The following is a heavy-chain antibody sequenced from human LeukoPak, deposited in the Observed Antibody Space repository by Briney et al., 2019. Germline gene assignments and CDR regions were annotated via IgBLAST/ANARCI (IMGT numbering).Heavy chain of an antibody. CDR1: GFTFSDYY. V-gene: IGHV3-11*04. D-gene: IGHD3/OR15-3a*01. CDR2: ISSAGDTI. Sequence: GGSLRLSCAASGFTFSDYYMSWIRQAPGKGLEWISYISSAGDTIYYADSVKGRFTISRDNAKNSLYLQMNSLRAEDTAVYYCARDDFWTGSMFDYWGQGTLVTVSS. J-gene: IGHJ4*02. CDR3: ARDDFWTGSMFDY.